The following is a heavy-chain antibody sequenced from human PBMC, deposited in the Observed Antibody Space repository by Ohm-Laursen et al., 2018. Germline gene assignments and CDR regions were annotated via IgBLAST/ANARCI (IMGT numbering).Heavy chain of an antibody. V-gene: IGHV4-34*01. J-gene: IGHJ2*01. CDR1: GGSFSGYY. D-gene: IGHD3-22*01. CDR3: ARGGPMVVVSEYFDL. Sequence: SETLSLTCAVYGGSFSGYYWNWIRQPPGKGLEWIGEINHSRSTKYNSSFKSRVTISVDTSKNQFSLKLSSVTAADTAVYYCARGGPMVVVSEYFDLWGRGTLVTVSS. CDR2: INHSRST.